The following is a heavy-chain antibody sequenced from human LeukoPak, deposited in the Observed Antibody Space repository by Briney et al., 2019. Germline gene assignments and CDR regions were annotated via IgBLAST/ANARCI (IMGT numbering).Heavy chain of an antibody. V-gene: IGHV3-48*03. CDR3: ARGHYDILTASYKWTPDY. CDR2: IGNTGRTI. J-gene: IGHJ4*02. D-gene: IGHD3-9*01. Sequence: GGSLRLSCAASEFTFSSYEMNWVRQAPGRGLEWVSYIGNTGRTIYYADSVKGRFTTSRDNAKNSLSLQLSSLRAEDTAVYYCARGHYDILTASYKWTPDYWGQGILVTVSS. CDR1: EFTFSSYE.